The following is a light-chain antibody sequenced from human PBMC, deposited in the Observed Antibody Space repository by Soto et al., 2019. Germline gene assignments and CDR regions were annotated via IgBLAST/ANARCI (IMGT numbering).Light chain of an antibody. CDR3: SSYGGASNV. V-gene: IGLV2-8*01. CDR1: SSDVGGYNF. Sequence: SALTQPPSASGSLGQSVTISCTGTSSDVGGYNFVSWYQHHPGKAPKLMIYEVSKRPSGVPDRFSGSKSGNTASLTVSGLQAEDEADYYCSSYGGASNVFGTGTKVTVL. J-gene: IGLJ1*01. CDR2: EVS.